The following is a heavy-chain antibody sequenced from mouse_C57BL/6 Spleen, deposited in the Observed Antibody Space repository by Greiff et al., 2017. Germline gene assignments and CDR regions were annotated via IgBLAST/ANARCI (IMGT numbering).Heavy chain of an antibody. Sequence: VQLQQSDAELVKPGASVKISCKVSGYTFTDHTIHWMKQRPEQGLEWIGYIYPRDGSTKYNEKFKGKATLTADKSSSTAYMQLNSLTSGDSAVYFCARDGYYGSSYGYFDVWGTGTTVTVSS. V-gene: IGHV1-78*01. CDR2: IYPRDGST. J-gene: IGHJ1*03. D-gene: IGHD1-1*01. CDR1: GYTFTDHT. CDR3: ARDGYYGSSYGYFDV.